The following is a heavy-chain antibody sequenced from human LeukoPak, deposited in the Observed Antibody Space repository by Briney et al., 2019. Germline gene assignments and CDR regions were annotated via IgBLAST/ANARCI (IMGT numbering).Heavy chain of an antibody. CDR3: ARGLMMPRWKITMIVVATRYYFDY. V-gene: IGHV1-8*03. D-gene: IGHD3-22*01. J-gene: IGHJ4*02. CDR1: GYTFTSYD. CDR2: MNPNSGKT. Sequence: ASVKVSCKASGYTFTSYDINWVRQAAGQGLEGMGGMNPNSGKTGYAQKFPGRVTITRNTSISAAYMELSSLRSEDTAVYYCARGLMMPRWKITMIVVATRYYFDYWGQGTLVTVSS.